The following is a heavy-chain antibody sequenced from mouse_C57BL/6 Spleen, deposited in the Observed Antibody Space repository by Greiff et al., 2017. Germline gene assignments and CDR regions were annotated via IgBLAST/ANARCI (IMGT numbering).Heavy chain of an antibody. Sequence: QVQLQQSGPELVKPGASVKISCKASGYAFSSSWMNWVKQRPGKGLEWIGRIYPGDGDTNYNGKFKGKAALTANKSPSTSYMQIRLLTSEDSAVYFCARSESGTRYLDVWGTGTTVTVSS. D-gene: IGHD4-1*01. CDR3: ARSESGTRYLDV. CDR1: GYAFSSSW. V-gene: IGHV1-82*01. J-gene: IGHJ1*03. CDR2: IYPGDGDT.